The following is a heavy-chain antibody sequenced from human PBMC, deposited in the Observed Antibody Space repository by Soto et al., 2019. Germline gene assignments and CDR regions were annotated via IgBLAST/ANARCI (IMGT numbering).Heavy chain of an antibody. Sequence: PSETLSLTCTVSGGSTGSGGYYWSWIRQHPGKGLEWIGYIYYSGSTYYNPSFKSRVTISVDTSKNQFSLKLSSVTAADTAVYYCARKTVTTPDWYFDLWGRGTLVTVS. CDR1: GGSTGSGGYY. D-gene: IGHD4-17*01. J-gene: IGHJ2*01. CDR2: IYYSGST. V-gene: IGHV4-31*03. CDR3: ARKTVTTPDWYFDL.